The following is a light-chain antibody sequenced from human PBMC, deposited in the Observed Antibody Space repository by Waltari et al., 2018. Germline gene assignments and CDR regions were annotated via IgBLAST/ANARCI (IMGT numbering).Light chain of an antibody. J-gene: IGKJ4*01. CDR3: QQYSGSPLT. Sequence: DIVLTQSPDSLAVSLGERATLNCKSSQSLLDTSNNKNYLAWYRQKPGQPPQLLVYGASTRNSGVPGRLSGGGSGSDFTLTISGLQADDVAVYYCQQYSGSPLTFGGGTKVEIE. V-gene: IGKV4-1*01. CDR2: GAS. CDR1: QSLLDTSNNKNY.